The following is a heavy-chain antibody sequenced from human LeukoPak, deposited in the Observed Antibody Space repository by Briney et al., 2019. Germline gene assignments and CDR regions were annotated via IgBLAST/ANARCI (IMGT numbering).Heavy chain of an antibody. CDR1: GFTFSDYY. V-gene: IGHV3-11*06. CDR2: ISSSSSYT. Sequence: PGGSLRLSCAASGFTFSDYYMSWIRQAPGKGLEWVSYISSSSSYTNYADSVKGRFTISRDNAKNSLYLQMSSLRAEDTAVYYCARAAFYMTTNDFWGQGALVTVSS. CDR3: ARAAFYMTTNDF. J-gene: IGHJ4*02. D-gene: IGHD4-17*01.